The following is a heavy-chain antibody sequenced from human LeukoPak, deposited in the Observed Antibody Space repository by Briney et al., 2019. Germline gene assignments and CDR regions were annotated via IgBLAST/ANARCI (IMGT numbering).Heavy chain of an antibody. V-gene: IGHV3-30*02. CDR2: IRYDGSNK. D-gene: IGHD5-18*01. CDR3: AKGGYSYGTTALEYFQH. CDR1: GFTFSSYG. J-gene: IGHJ1*01. Sequence: GGSLRLSCAASGFTFSSYGMHWVRQAPGKGLEWVAFIRYDGSNKYYADSVKGRFTISRDNSKNSLYLQMNSLRAEDTALYYCAKGGYSYGTTALEYFQHWGQGTLVTVSS.